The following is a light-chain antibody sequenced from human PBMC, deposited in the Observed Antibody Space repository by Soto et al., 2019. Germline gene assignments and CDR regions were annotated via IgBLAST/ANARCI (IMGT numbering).Light chain of an antibody. CDR1: QSVSSSY. Sequence: EIVLTQSPGTLSLSPGERATLSCRASQSVSSSYLAWYQQKPGQAPRLLIYGASSRATDIPDRFSGSGSGTDFTLTISRLEPEDFAVYYCQQRSNWPLVTFGPGTRVDV. J-gene: IGKJ3*01. CDR3: QQRSNWPLVT. V-gene: IGKV3D-20*02. CDR2: GAS.